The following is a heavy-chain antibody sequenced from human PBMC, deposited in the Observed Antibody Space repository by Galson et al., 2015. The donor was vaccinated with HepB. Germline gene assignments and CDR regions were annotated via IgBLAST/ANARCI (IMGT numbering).Heavy chain of an antibody. V-gene: IGHV3-11*01. CDR1: GLTFSDYY. CDR3: ATSIAVTGPLDY. Sequence: SLRLSCAASGLTFSDYYMTWIRQAPGKGLEWVSSISSTATHIYYADSVKGRFTISRDNAKNSLFLQVNSLRAEDTAVYYCATSIAVTGPLDYWGQGTLVTVSS. J-gene: IGHJ4*02. CDR2: ISSTATHI. D-gene: IGHD6-19*01.